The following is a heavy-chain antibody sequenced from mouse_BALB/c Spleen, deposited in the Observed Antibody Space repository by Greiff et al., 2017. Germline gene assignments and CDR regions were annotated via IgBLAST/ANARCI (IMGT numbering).Heavy chain of an antibody. CDR1: GYTFTSYT. V-gene: IGHV1-4*02. D-gene: IGHD1-1*01. CDR3: ARGYYYGSSYGYWYFDV. CDR2: INPSSGYT. Sequence: QVQLQQSAAELARPGASVKMSCKASGYTFTSYTMHWVKQRPGQGLEWIGYINPSSGYTEYNQKFKDKTTLTADKSSSTAYMQLSSLTSEDSAVYYCARGYYYGSSYGYWYFDVWGAGTTVTVSS. J-gene: IGHJ1*01.